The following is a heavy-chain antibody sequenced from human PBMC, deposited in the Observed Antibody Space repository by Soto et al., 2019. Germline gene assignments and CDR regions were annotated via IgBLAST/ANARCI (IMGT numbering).Heavy chain of an antibody. CDR3: ARGITFGGVLNGRGV. Sequence: ASVKVSCKASGYTFTTSGISWVRQAPGQGLEWMGWINTDNSKTYYAPKLQGRVTMTTDTSTSTAYLDLRSQKSDDTAVYYCARGITFGGVLNGRGVWGQGTTFTVSS. D-gene: IGHD3-16*01. J-gene: IGHJ6*02. V-gene: IGHV1-18*01. CDR2: INTDNSKT. CDR1: GYTFTTSG.